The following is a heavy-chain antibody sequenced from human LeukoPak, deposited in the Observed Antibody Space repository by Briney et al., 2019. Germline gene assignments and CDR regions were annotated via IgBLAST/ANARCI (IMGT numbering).Heavy chain of an antibody. CDR2: IDYSGGT. Sequence: NPSETLSLTCTVSGGSMRSHYWSWIRQTPVKGLEWIGYIDYSGGTMYNPSLRSRVTISIDTSKNQFSLKLSSVTAADTAVYYCARVGRGDHTWGSYSFDYWGQGALVTVSS. V-gene: IGHV4-59*11. J-gene: IGHJ4*02. CDR3: ARVGRGDHTWGSYSFDY. CDR1: GGSMRSHY. D-gene: IGHD3-16*01.